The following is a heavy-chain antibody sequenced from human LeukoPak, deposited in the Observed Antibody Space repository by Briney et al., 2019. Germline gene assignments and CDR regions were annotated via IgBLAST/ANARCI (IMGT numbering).Heavy chain of an antibody. CDR3: ARAHYYDSSLSGFDP. V-gene: IGHV1-69*01. J-gene: IGHJ5*02. D-gene: IGHD3-22*01. CDR2: IIPIFGTA. CDR1: GGTFRRYA. Sequence: GSSVKVSCKASGGTFRRYAISWVRQAPGQGLEWMGGIIPIFGTANYAQKFQGRVTITADESTRPAYTELSPLSAEDTAVYYCARAHYYDSSLSGFDPWGQGTLVTVSS.